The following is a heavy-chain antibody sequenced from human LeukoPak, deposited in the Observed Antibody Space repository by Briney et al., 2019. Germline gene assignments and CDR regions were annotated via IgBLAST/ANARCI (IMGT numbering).Heavy chain of an antibody. CDR2: IYYSGST. D-gene: IGHD3-10*01. V-gene: IGHV4-39*01. Sequence: KPSETLSLTCTVSGGSISSSSYYWGWIRQPPGKGLEWIGSIYYSGSTYYNPSLKSRVTISVDTSKNQFSLKLSSVTAADTAVYYCARVLWNRVADSSYYYYYMDVWGKGTTVTISS. J-gene: IGHJ6*03. CDR3: ARVLWNRVADSSYYYYYMDV. CDR1: GGSISSSSYY.